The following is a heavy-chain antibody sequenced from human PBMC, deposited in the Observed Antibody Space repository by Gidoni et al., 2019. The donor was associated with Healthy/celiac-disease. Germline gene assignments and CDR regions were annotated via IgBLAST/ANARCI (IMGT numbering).Heavy chain of an antibody. V-gene: IGHV3-30*18. CDR2: ISYDGSNK. J-gene: IGHJ6*02. CDR1: GFTFSSYG. D-gene: IGHD2-2*01. Sequence: QVLLVESGGGVVQPGRSLRLSCAASGFTFSSYGTHGVRQAPGKGLEWVAVISYDGSNKYYADPVKGRFTISRDNSKNTLYLQMNSLRAEDTAVYYCAKEMVVVVPAAMPYYYYYYGMDVWGQGTTVTVSS. CDR3: AKEMVVVVPAAMPYYYYYYGMDV.